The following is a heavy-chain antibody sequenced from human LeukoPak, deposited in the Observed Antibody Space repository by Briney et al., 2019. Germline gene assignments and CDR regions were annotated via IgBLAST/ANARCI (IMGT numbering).Heavy chain of an antibody. CDR1: GLTLSGYW. J-gene: IGHJ4*02. CDR3: ARARGNTYGYLEY. Sequence: GGSLRLSCVASGLTLSGYWMHWVRQAPGKGLVWVSRINGDASSTSYADSVKGRFTISRDNAKSTLYLQMNSLRVEDTAVYYCARARGNTYGYLEYWGQGTLVTVSS. D-gene: IGHD5-18*01. CDR2: INGDASST. V-gene: IGHV3-74*01.